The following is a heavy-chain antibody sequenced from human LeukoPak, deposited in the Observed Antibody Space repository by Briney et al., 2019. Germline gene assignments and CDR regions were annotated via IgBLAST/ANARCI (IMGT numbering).Heavy chain of an antibody. J-gene: IGHJ4*02. CDR2: ISSSSSTI. D-gene: IGHD2-2*01. CDR3: ARQGYCSSTSCPFDY. CDR1: GFTFSSYS. V-gene: IGHV3-48*04. Sequence: QPGGSLRLSCAASGFTFSSYSMNWVRQAPGKGLEWVSYISSSSSTIYYADSVKGRFTISRDNAKNSLYLQMNSLRAEDTAVYYCARQGYCSSTSCPFDYWGQGTLVTVPS.